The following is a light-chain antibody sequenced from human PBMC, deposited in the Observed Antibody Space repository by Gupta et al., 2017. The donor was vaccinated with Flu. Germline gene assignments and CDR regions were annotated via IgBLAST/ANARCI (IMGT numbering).Light chain of an antibody. Sequence: ATLSLSPGERATRPCRASQSGSSVLAWYQQKPGQAPRRLIYEASNRATGIPARFSGSGSGTDFTLTISSVEAEDVAVYYCQQRRHWPWTFGQGTKVEI. J-gene: IGKJ1*01. CDR2: EAS. V-gene: IGKV3-11*01. CDR1: QSGSSV. CDR3: QQRRHWPWT.